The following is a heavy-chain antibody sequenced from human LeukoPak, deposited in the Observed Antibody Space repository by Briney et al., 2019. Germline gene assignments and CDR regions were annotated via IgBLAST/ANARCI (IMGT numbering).Heavy chain of an antibody. D-gene: IGHD3-3*01. J-gene: IGHJ4*02. CDR3: ARDLLSDSDTYYDY. CDR1: GYTFINYV. Sequence: GASVKVSCKTSGYTFINYVVHWVRQAPGQRLEWMGWIKPGNGDTKYSQKFQGRVTITGDTSANTGYLELRSLTSEDTAVYYCARDLLSDSDTYYDYWGQGTLVAVSS. V-gene: IGHV1-3*01. CDR2: IKPGNGDT.